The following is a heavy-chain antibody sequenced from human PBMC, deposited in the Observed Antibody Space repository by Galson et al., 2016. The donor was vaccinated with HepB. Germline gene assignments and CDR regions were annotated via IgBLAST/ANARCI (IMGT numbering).Heavy chain of an antibody. V-gene: IGHV3-64*01. CDR1: GFTLTPYA. D-gene: IGHD1-14*01. Sequence: SLRLSCAASGFTLTPYAMHWVRQAPGKAPEYVSAISNDGRLTFYANSVKGRFTISRDNSKSTLFLQMGSLRNEDTAIYYCARQLPTGTGEWCFDLWGRGTLVTVSS. J-gene: IGHJ2*01. CDR2: ISNDGRLT. CDR3: ARQLPTGTGEWCFDL.